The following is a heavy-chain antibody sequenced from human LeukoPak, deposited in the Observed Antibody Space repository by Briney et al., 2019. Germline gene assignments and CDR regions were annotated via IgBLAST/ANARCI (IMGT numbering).Heavy chain of an antibody. V-gene: IGHV1-18*01. CDR2: ISAYNGNT. Sequence: ASVKVSCKASGYTCTSYGISWVRQAPGQGLEWMGWISAYNGNTNYAQKLQGRVTMTTDTSTSTAYMELRSPRSDDTAVYYCARDIVSYYYDSSGYSKGLFDYWGQGTLVTVSS. CDR3: ARDIVSYYYDSSGYSKGLFDY. J-gene: IGHJ4*02. CDR1: GYTCTSYG. D-gene: IGHD3-22*01.